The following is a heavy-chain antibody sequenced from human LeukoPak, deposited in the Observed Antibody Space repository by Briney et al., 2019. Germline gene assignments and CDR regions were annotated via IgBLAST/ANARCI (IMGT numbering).Heavy chain of an antibody. V-gene: IGHV3-49*04. CDR3: TRDLSGYRAIWFDP. CDR2: IRSKAYGGTT. J-gene: IGHJ5*02. CDR1: GFTLSSYG. Sequence: PPGGSLRLSCVASGFTLSSYGMHWVRQAPGKGLEWVGFIRSKAYGGTTEYAASVKGRFAISRDDSKSIAYLQMNSLKTEDTAVYYCTRDLSGYRAIWFDPWGQGTLVTVSS. D-gene: IGHD6-13*01.